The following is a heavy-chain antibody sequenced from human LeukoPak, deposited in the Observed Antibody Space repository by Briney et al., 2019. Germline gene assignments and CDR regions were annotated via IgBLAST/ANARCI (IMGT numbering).Heavy chain of an antibody. V-gene: IGHV2-5*02. D-gene: IGHD2-8*01. J-gene: IGHJ3*01. Sequence: SGPTLVKPTQTLTLTCPFSGFSFTTSGVGVGWIRQPPGRALEWLALIYWDDDKRYSPSLKSRLTITKDTSKNQVVLTMTNMDPVDTATYYCAHLKWRSFAFDFWGQGTMVTVSS. CDR3: AHLKWRSFAFDF. CDR2: IYWDDDK. CDR1: GFSFTTSGVG.